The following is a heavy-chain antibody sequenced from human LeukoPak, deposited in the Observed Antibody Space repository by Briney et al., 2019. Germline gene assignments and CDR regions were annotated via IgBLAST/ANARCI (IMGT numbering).Heavy chain of an antibody. V-gene: IGHV1-24*01. J-gene: IGHJ4*02. CDR1: VYTLTQLS. CDR2: FDPEDGET. CDR3: ATALARAAIDF. Sequence: APLKVSCKVAVYTLTQLSMHWVRQSPGKGREWMGGFDPEDGETIYAQKFQGRVTMTEDTSTDTAYMELSSLRSEDTAVYYCATALARAAIDFWGQGTLVTVSS.